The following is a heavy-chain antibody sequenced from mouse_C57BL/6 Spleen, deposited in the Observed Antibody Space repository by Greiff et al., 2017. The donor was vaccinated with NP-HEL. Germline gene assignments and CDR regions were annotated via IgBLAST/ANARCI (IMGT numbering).Heavy chain of an antibody. CDR2: IDPEDGET. D-gene: IGHD1-1*01. V-gene: IGHV14-2*01. Sequence: DVKLVESGAELVKPGASVKLSCTASGFNIKDYYMHWVKQRTEQGLEWIGRIDPEDGETKYAPKFQGKATITADTSSNTAYLQLSSLTSEDTAVYYCARYYYGSSSYFDYWGQGTTLTVSS. CDR1: GFNIKDYY. CDR3: ARYYYGSSSYFDY. J-gene: IGHJ2*01.